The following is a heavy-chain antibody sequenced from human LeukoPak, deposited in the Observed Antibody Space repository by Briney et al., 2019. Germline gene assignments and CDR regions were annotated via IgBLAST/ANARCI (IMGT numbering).Heavy chain of an antibody. Sequence: KSSETLSLTCAVYGGSFSGYYWSWIRQPPGKGLEWIGEINHSGSTNYNPSLKSRVTISVDESENHFSLKLSSVTAADTAVYYCARKGSDTWYTYWFAPWGQGTLVTVSS. V-gene: IGHV4-34*01. CDR2: INHSGST. D-gene: IGHD6-13*01. CDR1: GGSFSGYY. J-gene: IGHJ5*02. CDR3: ARKGSDTWYTYWFAP.